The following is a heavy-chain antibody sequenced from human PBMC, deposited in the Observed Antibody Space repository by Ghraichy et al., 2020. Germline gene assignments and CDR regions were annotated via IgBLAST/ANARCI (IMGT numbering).Heavy chain of an antibody. V-gene: IGHV4-34*01. Sequence: SETLSLTCAVYGGSFSGYYWSWIRQPPGKGLEWIGEINHSGSTNYNPSLKSRVTISVDTSKNQFSLKLSSVTAADTAVYYCARSVIQLWLRGWFDPWGQGTLVTVSS. CDR3: ARSVIQLWLRGWFDP. J-gene: IGHJ5*02. CDR2: INHSGST. CDR1: GGSFSGYY. D-gene: IGHD5-18*01.